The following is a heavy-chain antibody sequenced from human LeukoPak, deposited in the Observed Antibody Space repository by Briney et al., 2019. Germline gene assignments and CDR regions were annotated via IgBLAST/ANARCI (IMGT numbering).Heavy chain of an antibody. V-gene: IGHV3-48*01. CDR3: ARDPRAVAGYPHPFDY. D-gene: IGHD6-19*01. J-gene: IGHJ4*02. CDR2: ISSSSSTI. Sequence: GGSLRLSCAASGFTFSSAWMTWVRQAPGKGLEWVSYISSSSSTIYYADSVKGRFTISRDNAKNSLYLQMNSLRAEDTAVYYCARDPRAVAGYPHPFDYWGQGTLVTVSS. CDR1: GFTFSSAW.